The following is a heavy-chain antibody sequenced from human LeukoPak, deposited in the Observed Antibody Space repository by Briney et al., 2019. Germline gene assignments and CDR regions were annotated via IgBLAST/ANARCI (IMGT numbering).Heavy chain of an antibody. CDR2: INPTGGST. CDR1: GYTFTNYY. J-gene: IGHJ1*01. V-gene: IGHV1-46*01. Sequence: PVASVKVSCKTSGYTFTNYYMHWVRRAPGQGLEWMGIINPTGGSTSYAQKFQGRVTMTIDTSISTVYMELGRLRSDDTAVYYCARVLKDGYNNGNFQHWGQGTLVTVSS. D-gene: IGHD5-24*01. CDR3: ARVLKDGYNNGNFQH.